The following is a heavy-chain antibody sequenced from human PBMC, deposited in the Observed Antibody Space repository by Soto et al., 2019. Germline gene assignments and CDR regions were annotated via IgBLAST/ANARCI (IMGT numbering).Heavy chain of an antibody. J-gene: IGHJ4*03. CDR2: INGPGDDT. D-gene: IGHD3-16*01. CDR3: AKKEEYDDVWGKSPVD. Sequence: GGSLRLSCAASGFTFHNYAMSWVRQAPGKGLEWVSSINGPGDDTYYADSVKGRFTISRDNSKNTLYLQMNSLRAEDTALYYCAKKEEYDDVWGKSPVDWGQGTLVTVSS. CDR1: GFTFHNYA. V-gene: IGHV3-23*01.